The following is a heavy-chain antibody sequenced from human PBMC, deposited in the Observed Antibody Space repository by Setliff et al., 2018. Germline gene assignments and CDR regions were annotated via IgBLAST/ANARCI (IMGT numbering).Heavy chain of an antibody. CDR1: GGSISSSSYY. Sequence: SETLSLTCTVSGGSISSSSYYWGWIRQPPGKGLEWIGSIYYSGSTYYNPSLKSRVTISVDTSKNQFSLKLSSVTAADTAVYYCARERMYYNFWSGYSDYWGQGTMVTVSS. CDR2: IYYSGST. V-gene: IGHV4-39*07. J-gene: IGHJ4*02. D-gene: IGHD3-3*01. CDR3: ARERMYYNFWSGYSDY.